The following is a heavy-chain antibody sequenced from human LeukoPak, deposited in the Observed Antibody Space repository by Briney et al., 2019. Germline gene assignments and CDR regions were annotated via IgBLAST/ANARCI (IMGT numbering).Heavy chain of an antibody. V-gene: IGHV3-64D*09. CDR1: GFSFSSYA. Sequence: GGSLRLSCSASGFSFSSYAMHWVRQAPGKGLEYVSTISSNGGSTYYADSVKGRFTISRDNSKNTLYLQMSSLRAEDTAVYYCMKGQYCSGGSCYGFALDYWGQGTLVTVSS. CDR3: MKGQYCSGGSCYGFALDY. CDR2: ISSNGGST. J-gene: IGHJ4*02. D-gene: IGHD2-15*01.